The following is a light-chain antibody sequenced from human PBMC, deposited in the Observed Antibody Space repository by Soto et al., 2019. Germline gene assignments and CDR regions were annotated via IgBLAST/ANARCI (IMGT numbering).Light chain of an antibody. J-gene: IGLJ2*01. CDR2: EVS. V-gene: IGLV2-14*01. Sequence: QSALTQPASVSGSPGQSITISCTGTSSDVGSYNYVSWYQQHPGKAPKLMIYEVSNRPSGVSDRFSGSKSVNTASLTISGLQAEDEADYYCSSYTRSTTLDVVFGGGTKLTVL. CDR1: SSDVGSYNY. CDR3: SSYTRSTTLDVV.